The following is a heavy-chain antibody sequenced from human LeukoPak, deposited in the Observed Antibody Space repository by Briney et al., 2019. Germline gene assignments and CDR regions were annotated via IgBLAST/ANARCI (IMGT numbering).Heavy chain of an antibody. V-gene: IGHV3-30-3*01. CDR1: GFTFSSYA. CDR3: ARDLRNYYDSSGYYEEDY. Sequence: GRSLRLSCAASGFTFSSYAMHWVRQAPGKGLEWVAVISYDGSNKYYADSVKGRFTISRDNSKKTLYLQMNSLRAEDTAVYYCARDLRNYYDSSGYYEEDYWGQGTLVTVSS. CDR2: ISYDGSNK. D-gene: IGHD3-22*01. J-gene: IGHJ4*02.